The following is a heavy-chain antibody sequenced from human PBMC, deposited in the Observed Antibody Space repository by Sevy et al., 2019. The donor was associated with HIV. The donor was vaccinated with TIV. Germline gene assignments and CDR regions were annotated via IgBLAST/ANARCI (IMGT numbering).Heavy chain of an antibody. D-gene: IGHD5-18*01. Sequence: GGSLRLSCAASGFTFSSFAMGWVRQAPGKGLDWISVISGTGDYTYYADSVKGRFSISSDNSKNTLFLQMNSLRAEDTAIFYCAKKMGGGSGMAFLVDYWGQGTLVTVSS. CDR2: ISGTGDYT. V-gene: IGHV3-23*01. CDR1: GFTFSSFA. CDR3: AKKMGGGSGMAFLVDY. J-gene: IGHJ4*02.